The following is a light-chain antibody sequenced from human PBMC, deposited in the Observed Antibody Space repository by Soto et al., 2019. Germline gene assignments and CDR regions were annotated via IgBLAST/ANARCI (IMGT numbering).Light chain of an antibody. V-gene: IGLV1-40*01. J-gene: IGLJ1*01. Sequence: QSVLTQPPSVSGAPGQRVTISCTGSSSNIGAGYPVHWYQQRPGTAPKLLIYGNKNRPSGVPDRFSGSKSGTSASLAITGLQAEDEADYYCQSYDSSLSVSYVFGTGTKVTVL. CDR1: SSNIGAGYP. CDR3: QSYDSSLSVSYV. CDR2: GNK.